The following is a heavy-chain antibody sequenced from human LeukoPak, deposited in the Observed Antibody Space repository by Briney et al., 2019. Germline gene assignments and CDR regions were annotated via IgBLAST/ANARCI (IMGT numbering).Heavy chain of an antibody. D-gene: IGHD3-10*01. CDR1: GFTVSSNY. CDR3: ARGTYGSGSYYSGYYYYGMDV. Sequence: GGSLRLSCAASGFTVSSNYMSWVRQAPGKGLEWVSVIYSGGSTYYADSVKGRFTISRDNSKNTLYLQMNSLRAEDTAVYYCARGTYGSGSYYSGYYYYGMDVWGQGTTVTVSS. V-gene: IGHV3-66*01. CDR2: IYSGGST. J-gene: IGHJ6*02.